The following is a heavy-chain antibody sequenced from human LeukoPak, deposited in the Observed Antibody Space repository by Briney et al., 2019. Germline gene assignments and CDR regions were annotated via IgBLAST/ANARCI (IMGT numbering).Heavy chain of an antibody. V-gene: IGHV4-39*07. D-gene: IGHD2-15*01. CDR2: IYYSGST. J-gene: IGHJ4*02. CDR3: ARDVVAATPSGVEYFDY. CDR1: GGSISSSSYY. Sequence: PSETLSLTCTVSGGSISSSSYYWGWICQPPGKGLEWIGSIYYSGSTYYNPSLKSRVTISVDTSKNQFSLKLSSVTAADTAVYYCARDVVAATPSGVEYFDYWGQGTLVTVSS.